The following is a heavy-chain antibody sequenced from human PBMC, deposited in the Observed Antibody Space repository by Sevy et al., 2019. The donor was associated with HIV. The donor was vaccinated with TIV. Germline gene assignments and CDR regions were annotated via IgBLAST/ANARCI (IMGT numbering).Heavy chain of an antibody. Sequence: ASVKVSCKASGGTFSSYAISWVRQAPGQGLEWMGRIIPILGIANYVQKFQGRVTITADKSTSTAYMELSSLRSEDTAVYYCAREVGPSLPVVDVRGQGTTVTVSS. CDR1: GGTFSSYA. CDR3: AREVGPSLPVVDV. J-gene: IGHJ6*02. CDR2: IIPILGIA. D-gene: IGHD3-16*01. V-gene: IGHV1-69*04.